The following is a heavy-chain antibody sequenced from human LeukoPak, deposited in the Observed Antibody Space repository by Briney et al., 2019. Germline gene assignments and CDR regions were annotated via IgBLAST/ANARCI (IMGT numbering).Heavy chain of an antibody. CDR2: ISSSSSYI. V-gene: IGHV3-21*01. J-gene: IGHJ4*02. D-gene: IGHD3-3*01. CDR1: GFTFSSYS. CDR3: ARAGSDYDFWSGYPDY. Sequence: GGSLRLSCAASGFTFSSYSMNWVRQAPGKGLEWVSSISSSSSYIYYADSVKGRFTISRDNAKNSLYLQMSSLRAEDTAVYYCARAGSDYDFWSGYPDYWGQGTLVTVSS.